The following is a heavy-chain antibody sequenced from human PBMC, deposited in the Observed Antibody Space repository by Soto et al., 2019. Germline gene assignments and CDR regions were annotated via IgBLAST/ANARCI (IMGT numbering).Heavy chain of an antibody. Sequence: SVKVSCKASGGTFSSYAISWVRQAPGQGLEWMGGIIPIFGTANYAQKFQGRVTITADESTSTAYMELSSLRSEDTAVYYCARGTPTYYDSSGYYLDYYYYGMDVWGQGTTVTVSS. CDR2: IIPIFGTA. V-gene: IGHV1-69*13. CDR1: GGTFSSYA. CDR3: ARGTPTYYDSSGYYLDYYYYGMDV. D-gene: IGHD3-22*01. J-gene: IGHJ6*02.